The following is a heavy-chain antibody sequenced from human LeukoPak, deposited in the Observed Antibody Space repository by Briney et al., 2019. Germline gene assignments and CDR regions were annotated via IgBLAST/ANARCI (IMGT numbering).Heavy chain of an antibody. J-gene: IGHJ4*02. CDR3: AKDLPHGSGSYYNEAGY. CDR2: TYYRSKWYN. CDR1: GDSVSSNSAA. V-gene: IGHV6-1*01. D-gene: IGHD3-10*01. Sequence: SQTLSLTCAISGDSVSSNSAAWNWIRQSPSRGLEWLGRTYYRSKWYNDYAVSVKSRITINPDTSKNQFSLQLNSVTPEDTAVYYCAKDLPHGSGSYYNEAGYWGQGTLVTVSS.